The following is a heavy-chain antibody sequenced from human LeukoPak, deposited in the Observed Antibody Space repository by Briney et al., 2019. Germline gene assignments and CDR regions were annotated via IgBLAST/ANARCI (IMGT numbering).Heavy chain of an antibody. CDR3: AREQLGFDH. CDR2: IYTSGST. V-gene: IGHV4-4*07. J-gene: IGHJ4*02. D-gene: IGHD5-18*01. Sequence: PSETLSLTCTVSGGSISSYYWSWIRQPAGEGLEWIGLIYTSGSTNYNPSLKSRVTMSVDTSKNQFSLKLSSVTAADTAVYYCAREQLGFDHWGQGNLVTVSS. CDR1: GGSISSYY.